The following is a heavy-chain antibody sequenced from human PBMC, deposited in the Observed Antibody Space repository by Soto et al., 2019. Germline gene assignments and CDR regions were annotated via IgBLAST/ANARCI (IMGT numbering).Heavy chain of an antibody. V-gene: IGHV1-2*02. CDR1: GYTFSDYY. Sequence: APVKVSCKASGYTFSDYYVHWVRDAPGQGLEWMGWINPSSGGTIYTQRFQGRVTMTRDTSINTVYMELSRLTSDGSAVYYCAREMGVIGAPGYTWFDPWGQGALVTVSS. D-gene: IGHD1-26*01. J-gene: IGHJ5*02. CDR2: INPSSGGT. CDR3: AREMGVIGAPGYTWFDP.